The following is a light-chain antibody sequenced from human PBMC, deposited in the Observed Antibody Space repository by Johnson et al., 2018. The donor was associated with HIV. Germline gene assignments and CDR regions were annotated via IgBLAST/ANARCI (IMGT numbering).Light chain of an antibody. J-gene: IGLJ1*01. V-gene: IGLV1-51*02. CDR3: GTWDNSLSTGAV. CDR2: ENN. CDR1: NSNIGNNY. Sequence: QSVLTQPPSVSAAPGQKVTISCSGSNSNIGNNYVSWYQQLPGTAPKLLIYENNKRPSGIPDRFSGSKSGTSATLGIAGLQTGDEADSYCGTWDNSLSTGAVFGTGTKVTVL.